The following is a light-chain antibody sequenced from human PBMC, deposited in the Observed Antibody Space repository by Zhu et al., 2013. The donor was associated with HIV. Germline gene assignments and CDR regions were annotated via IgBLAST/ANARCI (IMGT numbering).Light chain of an antibody. V-gene: IGKV4-1*01. CDR2: WAS. J-gene: IGKJ2*01. CDR3: QQYYSTPYT. CDR1: QSVLYXSNNKNY. Sequence: DIVMTQSPDSLAVSLGERATINCKSSQSVLYXSNNKNYLAWYQQNPGQPPKLLIYWASTRESGVPDRFSGSGSGTDFTLTISSLQAEDVAVYYCQQYYSTPYTFGQGTKLEIK.